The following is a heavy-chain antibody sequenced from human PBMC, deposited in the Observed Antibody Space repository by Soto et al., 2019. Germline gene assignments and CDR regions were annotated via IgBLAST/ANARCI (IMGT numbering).Heavy chain of an antibody. Sequence: QITLKESGPTLVKPTQTLTLTCTFSGFSLATSGVGVGWIRQPPGKALECLGFIYWDDDKHSSPSQKSRLTTTQDASKNLVVRTMNNRDSVDTVRYCCANRLCDYSCYWDVGYLDHCGQGTLIPVSS. CDR3: ANRLCDYSCYWDVGYLDH. D-gene: IGHD2-15*01. CDR1: GFSLATSGVG. V-gene: IGHV2-5*02. CDR2: IYWDDDK. J-gene: IGHJ4*02.